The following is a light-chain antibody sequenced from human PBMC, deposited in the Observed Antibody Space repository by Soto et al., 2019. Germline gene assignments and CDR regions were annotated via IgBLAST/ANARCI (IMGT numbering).Light chain of an antibody. CDR3: QQSYSTPPYT. CDR2: AAS. Sequence: DIQMTQSPSSLSASVGDRVTITCRASQSISSYLNWYQQKPGKAPKLLIYAASSLQSGVPSRFSGSGSATDFTLTISSQQPEDFATYYCQQSYSTPPYTFGQGTKLEIK. CDR1: QSISSY. V-gene: IGKV1-39*01. J-gene: IGKJ2*01.